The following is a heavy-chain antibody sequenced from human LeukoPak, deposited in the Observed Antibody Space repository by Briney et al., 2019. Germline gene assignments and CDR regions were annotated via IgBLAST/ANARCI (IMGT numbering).Heavy chain of an antibody. CDR3: ARDYDILTGYNYDAFDI. CDR2: LSAYNGNT. Sequence: ASVKVSCKASGYTFISYGISWVRQAPGQGLEWMGWLSAYNGNTNYAQKFQGRVTMTTDTSTSTAYMELRSLRSEDTAVYYCARDYDILTGYNYDAFDIWGQGTMVTVSS. CDR1: GYTFISYG. J-gene: IGHJ3*02. D-gene: IGHD3-9*01. V-gene: IGHV1-18*04.